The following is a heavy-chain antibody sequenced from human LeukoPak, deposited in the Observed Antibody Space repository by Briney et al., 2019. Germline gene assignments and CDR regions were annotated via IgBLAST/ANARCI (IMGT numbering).Heavy chain of an antibody. V-gene: IGHV1-69-2*01. J-gene: IGHJ4*02. CDR2: VDPEDGET. D-gene: IGHD2-2*01. CDR1: GYTFTDYY. CDR3: AAEWATSASDY. Sequence: ASVKVSCKVSGYTFTDYYMHWVQQAPGKGLEWMELVDPEDGETIYAEKFQGRVTITADTSTDTAYMELSSLRPEDTAVYYCAAEWATSASDYWGQGTLVTVSS.